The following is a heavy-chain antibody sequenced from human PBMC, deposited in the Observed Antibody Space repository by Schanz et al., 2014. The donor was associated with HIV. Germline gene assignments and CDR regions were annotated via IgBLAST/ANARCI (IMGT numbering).Heavy chain of an antibody. Sequence: EVQLVESGGGVVQPGGSLRLSCAASGFTFSSYWMHWVRQVPGKGLVWVSRINNDGSNTLYADSVKGRFTISRDNTKNSLYLQMNSLRGEDTAVYYCATDGGLERAFGFWGQGTLVSVSS. V-gene: IGHV3-74*01. CDR3: ATDGGLERAFGF. CDR1: GFTFSSYW. CDR2: INNDGSNT. D-gene: IGHD1-1*01. J-gene: IGHJ4*02.